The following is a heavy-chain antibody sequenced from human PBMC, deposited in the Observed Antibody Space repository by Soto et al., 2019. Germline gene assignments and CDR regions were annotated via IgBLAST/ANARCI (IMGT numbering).Heavy chain of an antibody. J-gene: IGHJ4*02. CDR3: ARRDCSGGSFYPPLPNDFDY. CDR2: IYHSGST. CDR1: GGSISSSNW. V-gene: IGHV4-4*02. Sequence: PSETLSLTCAVSGGSISSSNWWSWVRQPPGKGLEWIGEIYHSGSTNYNPSLKSRVTISVDKSKNQFSLKLSSVTAADTAVYYCARRDCSGGSFYPPLPNDFDYWGQGTLVTVSS. D-gene: IGHD2-15*01.